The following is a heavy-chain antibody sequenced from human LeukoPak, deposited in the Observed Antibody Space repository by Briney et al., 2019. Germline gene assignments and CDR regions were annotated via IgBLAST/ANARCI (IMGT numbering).Heavy chain of an antibody. CDR3: ARDLGITIFGGPAGWFDP. Sequence: SQTLSLTCAISGDSVSSNSAAWNWIRQSPSRGLEWLGRTYYRSKWYNDYAVSVKSRITINPDTSKNQFSLQLNSVTPGDTAVYYCARDLGITIFGGPAGWFDPWGQGTLVTVSS. CDR2: TYYRSKWYN. J-gene: IGHJ5*02. CDR1: GDSVSSNSAA. D-gene: IGHD3-3*01. V-gene: IGHV6-1*01.